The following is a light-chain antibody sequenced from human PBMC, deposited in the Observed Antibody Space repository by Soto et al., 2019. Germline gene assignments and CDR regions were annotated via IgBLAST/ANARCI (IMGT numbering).Light chain of an antibody. CDR1: QSVSSSY. V-gene: IGKV3-20*01. J-gene: IGKJ2*01. CDR3: QEYGSSRT. Sequence: EIVLTQSPGTLSLSPGERATLSCRSSQSVSSSYLAWYQQKPGQAPRLLIYGASSRATGIPDRFSGSGSGTDFTLTISRLEPDDFAVYYCQEYGSSRTFGQGDQAGDQT. CDR2: GAS.